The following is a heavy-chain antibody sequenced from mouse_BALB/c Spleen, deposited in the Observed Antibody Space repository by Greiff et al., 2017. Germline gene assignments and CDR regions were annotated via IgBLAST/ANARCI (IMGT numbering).Heavy chain of an antibody. Sequence: EVQLQQSGGGLVQPGGSRKLSCAASGFTFSDYGMAWVRQAPGKGPEWVAFISNLAYSIYYADTVTGRFTISRENAKNTLYLEMSSLRSEDTAMYYCARDGDRLPLDYWGQGTTLTVSS. CDR3: ARDGDRLPLDY. J-gene: IGHJ2*01. D-gene: IGHD2-2*01. V-gene: IGHV5-15*02. CDR1: GFTFSDYG. CDR2: ISNLAYSI.